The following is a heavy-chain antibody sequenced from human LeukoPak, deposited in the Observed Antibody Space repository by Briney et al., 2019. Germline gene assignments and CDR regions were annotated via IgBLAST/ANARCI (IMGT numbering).Heavy chain of an antibody. CDR2: VYHSGST. Sequence: PSETLSLTCTVSGYSISSSYYWGWLRQPPGKGLEWLGSVYHSGSTYYNPSLKSRVTTSVDTSKNQFSLKLTSVTAADTAVYYCARGLWFGEYFFDYWDQGTLVTVSS. D-gene: IGHD3-10*01. J-gene: IGHJ4*02. CDR1: GYSISSSYY. CDR3: ARGLWFGEYFFDY. V-gene: IGHV4-38-2*02.